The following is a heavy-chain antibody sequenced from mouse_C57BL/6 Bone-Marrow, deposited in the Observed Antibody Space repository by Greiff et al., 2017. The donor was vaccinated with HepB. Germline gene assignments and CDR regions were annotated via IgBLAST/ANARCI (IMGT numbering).Heavy chain of an antibody. Sequence: VQLKESGGGLVKPGGSLKLSCAASGFTFSSYAMSWVRQTPEKRLEWVATISDGGSYTYYPDNVKGRFTISRDNAKNNLYLQMSHLKSEDTAMYYCARDNTTVVANYFDYWGQGTTLTVSS. V-gene: IGHV5-4*01. CDR1: GFTFSSYA. CDR2: ISDGGSYT. D-gene: IGHD1-1*01. CDR3: ARDNTTVVANYFDY. J-gene: IGHJ2*01.